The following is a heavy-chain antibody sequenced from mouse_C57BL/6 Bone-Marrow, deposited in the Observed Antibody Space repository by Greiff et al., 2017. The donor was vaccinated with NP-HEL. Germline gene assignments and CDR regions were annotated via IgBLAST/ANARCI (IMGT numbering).Heavy chain of an antibody. CDR1: GYTFTDYY. V-gene: IGHV1-19*01. D-gene: IGHD1-1*01. J-gene: IGHJ2*01. Sequence: EVQLQQSGPVLVKPGASVKMSCKASGYTFTDYYMNWVKQSHGKSLEWIGVINPYNGGTSYNQKFKGKATLTVDKSSSTAYMQLNSLTSEDSAVYYCAREGITTVVARDYWGQGTTLTVSS. CDR2: INPYNGGT. CDR3: AREGITTVVARDY.